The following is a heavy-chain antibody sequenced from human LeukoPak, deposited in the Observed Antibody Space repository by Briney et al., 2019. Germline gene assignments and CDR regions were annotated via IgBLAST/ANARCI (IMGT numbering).Heavy chain of an antibody. Sequence: GGSLRLFCAASGITFSNAWMTWVRQAPGKGLEWVGRIYRSSNGETTDYGAPVKGRFTMSRDDSKNTLYLQMNSLKTEDTAVYYCTTYSSASCQFCGQGTLVTVSS. J-gene: IGHJ4*02. CDR1: GITFSNAW. CDR2: IYRSSNGETT. D-gene: IGHD6-19*01. V-gene: IGHV3-15*01. CDR3: TTYSSASCQF.